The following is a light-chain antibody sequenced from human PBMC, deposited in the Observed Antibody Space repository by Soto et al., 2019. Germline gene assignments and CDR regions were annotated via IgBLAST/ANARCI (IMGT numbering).Light chain of an antibody. V-gene: IGKV3-11*01. Sequence: EIGLTQSPSTLSFSPGQRATLSCRASQSVSNYLAWYQQKPGQAPRLLIYDASNRATGIPARFSGSGSGTDFTLTISSLEPEDFAVYYCQQRSNWPPITFGQGTRPEIK. J-gene: IGKJ5*01. CDR3: QQRSNWPPIT. CDR2: DAS. CDR1: QSVSNY.